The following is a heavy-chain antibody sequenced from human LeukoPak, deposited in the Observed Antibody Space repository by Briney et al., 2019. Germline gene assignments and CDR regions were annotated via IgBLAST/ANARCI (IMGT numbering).Heavy chain of an antibody. Sequence: ASVKVSCKASGYTFTGYYMHWVRQAPGQGLEWMGWINPNSGGTNYAQKFQGRVTMTRDTSISTAYMELSSLRSEDTAVYYCARGRAYCGGDCYWKYYFDYWGQGTLVTVSS. CDR2: INPNSGGT. CDR1: GYTFTGYY. D-gene: IGHD2-21*02. J-gene: IGHJ4*02. CDR3: ARGRAYCGGDCYWKYYFDY. V-gene: IGHV1-2*02.